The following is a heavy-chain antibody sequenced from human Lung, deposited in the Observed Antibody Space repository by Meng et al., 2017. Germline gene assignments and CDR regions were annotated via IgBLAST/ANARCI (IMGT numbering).Heavy chain of an antibody. J-gene: IGHJ4*02. V-gene: IGHV3-30*18. Sequence: QVQLVESGGGVVQPGRSLRRSCAASGFTFSSDGLLWVRQAPGKGLELVAVISYDGSNKYYADSVKGRFTISRDNSKNTLYLQMNSLRAEDTAVYYCAKDLSKQQQLGELDYWGQGTLVTVSS. CDR3: AKDLSKQQQLGELDY. D-gene: IGHD6-13*01. CDR2: ISYDGSNK. CDR1: GFTFSSDG.